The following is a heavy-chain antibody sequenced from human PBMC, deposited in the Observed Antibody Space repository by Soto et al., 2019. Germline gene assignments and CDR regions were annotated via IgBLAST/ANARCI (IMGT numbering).Heavy chain of an antibody. CDR3: ARPLGYCSGGSCYPFDY. Sequence: PGGSLRLYCAASGFTFSSYWMSWVRQAPGKGLEWVANLKQDGSERYYVDSVKGRFTISRDNAKNSLYLQMNSLRAEDTAVYYCARPLGYCSGGSCYPFDYWGQGTLVTVSS. CDR2: LKQDGSER. J-gene: IGHJ4*02. CDR1: GFTFSSYW. D-gene: IGHD2-15*01. V-gene: IGHV3-7*01.